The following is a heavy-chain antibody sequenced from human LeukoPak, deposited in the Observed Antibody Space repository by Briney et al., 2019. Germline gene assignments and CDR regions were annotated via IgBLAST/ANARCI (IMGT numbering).Heavy chain of an antibody. D-gene: IGHD6-6*01. Sequence: PGGSLILSCAASGFTVSNNYMSWVRQAPGKGLEWVSVIYSGGDTYYADSVKGRFTISRDNSKNTLYLQMNSLRAEDTAVYYCARAPARTRYNWFDPWGQGTLVTVSS. J-gene: IGHJ5*02. CDR2: IYSGGDT. V-gene: IGHV3-53*01. CDR3: ARAPARTRYNWFDP. CDR1: GFTVSNNY.